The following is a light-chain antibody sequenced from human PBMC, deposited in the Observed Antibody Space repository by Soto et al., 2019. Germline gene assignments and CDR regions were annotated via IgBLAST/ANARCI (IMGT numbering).Light chain of an antibody. CDR2: GAS. V-gene: IGKV3-15*01. J-gene: IGKJ1*01. Sequence: EILMTQSPATLSVSPGERATLWCRASQSVDSNLAWYQQKPGQAPRLLIYGASTRATGISARFSGSGSGTEFTLTISSLQSEDFGVYYCQQYNNWWTFGQGTKV. CDR3: QQYNNWWT. CDR1: QSVDSN.